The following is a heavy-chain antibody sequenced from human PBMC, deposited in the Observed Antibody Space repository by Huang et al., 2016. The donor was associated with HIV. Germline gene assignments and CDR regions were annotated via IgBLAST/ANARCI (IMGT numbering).Heavy chain of an antibody. CDR1: GYTFSSFG. CDR2: ISGYNGNT. J-gene: IGHJ6*03. CDR3: ARGGGIQLWLLGYYYMDV. V-gene: IGHV1-18*01. Sequence: QVQLVQSGAEVKKPGASVKVSCKASGYTFSSFGISWVRQAPGQGLEWGGWISGYNGNTKFAQKFQGRSTMNTETSTGTAYMELRSLRSDDTAVYYCARGGGIQLWLLGYYYMDVWGNGTTVTVSS. D-gene: IGHD5-18*01.